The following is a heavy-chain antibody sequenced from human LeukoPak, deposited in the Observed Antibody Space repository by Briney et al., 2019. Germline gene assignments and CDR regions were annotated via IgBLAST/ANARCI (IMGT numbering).Heavy chain of an antibody. Sequence: SGTLSLTCAVSGGSISSSNWWSWVRQPPGKGLEWIGEIYHSGSTNYNPSLKSRVTISVDKSKNQFSLKLSSVTAADTAVYYCAGAAVEVGFIVGAQQRLNWYFDLWGRGTLVTVSS. CDR3: AGAAVEVGFIVGAQQRLNWYFDL. CDR1: GGSISSSNW. V-gene: IGHV4-4*02. D-gene: IGHD1-26*01. J-gene: IGHJ2*01. CDR2: IYHSGST.